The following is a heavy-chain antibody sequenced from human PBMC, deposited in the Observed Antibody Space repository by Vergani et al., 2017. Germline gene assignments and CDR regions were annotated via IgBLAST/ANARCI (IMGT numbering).Heavy chain of an antibody. CDR2: ISSSSSYI. J-gene: IGHJ5*02. CDR1: GFTFSSYS. D-gene: IGHD4-23*01. V-gene: IGHV3-21*01. Sequence: EVQLVESGGGLVKPGGSLRLSCAASGFTFSSYSMNWVRQAPGKGLEWVSSISSSSSYIYYADSVKGGFTISRDNAKNSLYLQMNSLRAEDTAVYYCAGDMVYGGNSNWFDPWGQGTLVTVSS. CDR3: AGDMVYGGNSNWFDP.